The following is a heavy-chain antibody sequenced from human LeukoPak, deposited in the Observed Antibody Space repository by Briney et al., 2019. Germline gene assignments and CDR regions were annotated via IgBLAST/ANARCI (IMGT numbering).Heavy chain of an antibody. V-gene: IGHV3-7*01. Sequence: GGSLRLSCAASGFSFNAYWMAWVCQAPGTGLEWVANINPAGSETFHVDPVKGRFSISRDHAKNLVYLQMNSLRAEDTAVYYCATFGLVAALDLWGQGTLVTVSS. CDR1: GFSFNAYW. CDR3: ATFGLVAALDL. D-gene: IGHD5-12*01. J-gene: IGHJ4*02. CDR2: INPAGSET.